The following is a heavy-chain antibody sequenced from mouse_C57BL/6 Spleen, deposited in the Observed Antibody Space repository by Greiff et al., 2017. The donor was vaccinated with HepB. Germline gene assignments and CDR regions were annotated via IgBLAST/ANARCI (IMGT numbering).Heavy chain of an antibody. CDR1: GFTFSSYA. Sequence: EVKVVESGGGLVKPGGSLKLSCAASGFTFSSYAMSWVRQTPEKRLEWVATISDGGSYTYYPDNVKGRFTISRDNAKNNLYLQMSHLKSEDTAMYYCARDPLTGVFDYWGQGTTLTVSS. J-gene: IGHJ2*01. CDR3: ARDPLTGVFDY. CDR2: ISDGGSYT. V-gene: IGHV5-4*01. D-gene: IGHD4-1*01.